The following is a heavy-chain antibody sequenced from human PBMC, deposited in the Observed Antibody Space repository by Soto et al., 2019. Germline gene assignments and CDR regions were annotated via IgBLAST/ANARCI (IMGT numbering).Heavy chain of an antibody. V-gene: IGHV3-30-3*01. D-gene: IGHD3-22*01. CDR1: GFTFSSYA. CDR3: ARDGGTMIVVVITTYYGMDV. Sequence: QVQLMESGGGVVQPGRSLRLSCAASGFTFSSYAMHWVRQAPGKGLEWVSVISYDGSNKYYADSVKGRFTISRDNSKNTLYLQMNSLRAEDTAVYYCARDGGTMIVVVITTYYGMDVWGQGTTFTVSS. CDR2: ISYDGSNK. J-gene: IGHJ6*02.